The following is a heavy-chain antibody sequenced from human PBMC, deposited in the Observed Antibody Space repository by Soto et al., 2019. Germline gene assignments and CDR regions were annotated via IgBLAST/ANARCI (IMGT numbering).Heavy chain of an antibody. CDR1: GGSFSGYY. D-gene: IGHD6-19*01. J-gene: IGHJ6*02. CDR2: INHCGST. Sequence: PSETLSLTCAVYGGSFSGYYWSWIGQPPGKGLEWIGGINHCGSTNYNPSLKSRVTISLDTSKNQFYLKLRSVTAADTALYYCARGIRGWHCRANKGYGMDVWGQGTTVTVSS. V-gene: IGHV4-34*01. CDR3: ARGIRGWHCRANKGYGMDV.